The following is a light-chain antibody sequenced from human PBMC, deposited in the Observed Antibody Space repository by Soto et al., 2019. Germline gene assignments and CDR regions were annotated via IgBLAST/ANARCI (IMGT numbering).Light chain of an antibody. V-gene: IGLV2-14*01. CDR1: SSVVGGYYY. CDR2: DVS. Sequence: QSVLTQPASVSGSPGQSITISCTGTSSVVGGYYYVSWYQQYPGKAPKLMIYDVSNRPSGISNRFSGSKSGNTASLTISGLQAEDEADYYCSSYTSSSTVVFGGGTKVTVL. J-gene: IGLJ2*01. CDR3: SSYTSSSTVV.